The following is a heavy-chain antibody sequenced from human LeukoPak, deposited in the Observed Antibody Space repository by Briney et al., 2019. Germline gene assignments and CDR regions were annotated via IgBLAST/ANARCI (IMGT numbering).Heavy chain of an antibody. J-gene: IGHJ4*02. CDR2: IRYDGSNK. CDR1: GFTFSSYG. CDR3: AKGEMATTLFNY. D-gene: IGHD5-24*01. V-gene: IGHV3-30*02. Sequence: GGSLRLSCAASGFTFSSYGMHWVRQAPGKGLEWVAFIRYDGSNKYYADSVKGRFTISRDNSKNTLYLQMNSLRAEDTAVYYCAKGEMATTLFNYWGQGTLVTVSS.